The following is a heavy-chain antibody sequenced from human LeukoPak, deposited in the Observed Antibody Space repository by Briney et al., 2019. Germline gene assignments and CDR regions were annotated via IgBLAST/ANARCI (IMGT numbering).Heavy chain of an antibody. CDR1: GFTFSSYG. CDR3: ARDRVVVPAVKYFQH. V-gene: IGHV3-30*03. J-gene: IGHJ1*01. Sequence: GGSLRLSCAASGFTFSSYGMHWVRQALGKGLEWVAVISYDGSNKYYADSVKGRFTISRDNSKNTLYLQMNSLRAEDTAVYYCARDRVVVPAVKYFQHWGQGTLVTVSS. CDR2: ISYDGSNK. D-gene: IGHD2-2*01.